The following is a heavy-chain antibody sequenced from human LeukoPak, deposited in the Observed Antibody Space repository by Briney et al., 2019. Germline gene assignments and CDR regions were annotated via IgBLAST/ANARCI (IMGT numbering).Heavy chain of an antibody. Sequence: PSETLSLTCSVSGASISSYYWSWIRQPPAKGLEWIGDITYRGSTNYSPSPKSRVTISLDTSKNQLSLRLSFVPAADTAVFYCARGLSSTSGGYGIDVWGQGTTVTVSS. CDR3: ARGLSSTSGGYGIDV. J-gene: IGHJ6*02. CDR2: ITYRGST. CDR1: GASISSYY. D-gene: IGHD2-2*01. V-gene: IGHV4-59*01.